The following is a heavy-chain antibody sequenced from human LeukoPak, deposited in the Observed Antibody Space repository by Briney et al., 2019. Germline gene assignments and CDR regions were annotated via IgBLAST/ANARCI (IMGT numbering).Heavy chain of an antibody. Sequence: GGSLRLSCAASGFTFSSYAMHWVRQAPGEGLEWVAVISYDGSNKYYADSVKGRFTISRDNSKNTLYLQMNSLRAEDTAVYYCARDRDGYNWLYYFDYWGQGTLVTVSS. CDR1: GFTFSSYA. CDR2: ISYDGSNK. V-gene: IGHV3-30-3*01. D-gene: IGHD5-24*01. J-gene: IGHJ4*02. CDR3: ARDRDGYNWLYYFDY.